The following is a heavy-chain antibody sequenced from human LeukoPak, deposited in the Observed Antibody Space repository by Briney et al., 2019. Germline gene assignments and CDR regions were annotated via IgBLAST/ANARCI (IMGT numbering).Heavy chain of an antibody. D-gene: IGHD1-14*01. J-gene: IGHJ6*02. Sequence: PGGSLRLSCAASGFTFSDSYMSWIRQAPGKGLEWLSDIGSGGSPTSYADSVKGRFTISRDNSKNTLYLQMNSLRAEDTAVYYCARDSEPLGVYYYYGMDVWGQGTTVTVSS. V-gene: IGHV3-11*04. CDR2: IGSGGSPT. CDR3: ARDSEPLGVYYYYGMDV. CDR1: GFTFSDSY.